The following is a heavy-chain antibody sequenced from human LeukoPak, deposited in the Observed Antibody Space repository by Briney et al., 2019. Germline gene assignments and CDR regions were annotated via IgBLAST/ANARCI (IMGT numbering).Heavy chain of an antibody. V-gene: IGHV3-30-3*01. CDR3: ARDRTGTYCSSTSCYVDYFDY. D-gene: IGHD2-2*01. Sequence: GGSLRLSCAASGFTFSKYAFHWVRQAPGKGLEWVAVISYDGSNKYYADSVKGRFTISRDNSKNTLYLQMNSLRAEDTAVYYCARDRTGTYCSSTSCYVDYFDYWGQGTLVTVSS. CDR2: ISYDGSNK. CDR1: GFTFSKYA. J-gene: IGHJ4*02.